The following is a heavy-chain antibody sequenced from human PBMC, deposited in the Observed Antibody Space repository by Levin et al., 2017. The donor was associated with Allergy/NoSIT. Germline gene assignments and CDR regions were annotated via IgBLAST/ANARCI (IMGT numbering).Heavy chain of an antibody. D-gene: IGHD6-13*01. CDR1: GGSISSSNW. Sequence: SETLSLTCAVSGGSISSSNWWSWVRQPPGKGLEWIGEIYHSGSTNYNPSLKSRVTISVDKSKNQFSLKLSSVTAADTAVYYCARNRAAAVRGKRSYFDYWGQGTLVTVSS. V-gene: IGHV4-4*02. J-gene: IGHJ4*02. CDR3: ARNRAAAVRGKRSYFDY. CDR2: IYHSGST.